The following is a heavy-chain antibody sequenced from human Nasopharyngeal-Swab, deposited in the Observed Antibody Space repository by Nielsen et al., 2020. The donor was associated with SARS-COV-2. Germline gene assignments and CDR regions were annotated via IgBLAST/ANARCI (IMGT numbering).Heavy chain of an antibody. V-gene: IGHV3-48*03. CDR3: ARKSTYYDFWSGYYSDYYYDYGMDV. D-gene: IGHD3-3*01. J-gene: IGHJ6*02. CDR2: ISSSGSTI. CDR1: GFTFSSYE. Sequence: GGSLRLSCAASGFTFSSYEMNWVRQAPGKGLEWVSYISSSGSTIYYADSVKGRFTISRDNAKNSLYLQMSSLRAEDTAIYYCARKSTYYDFWSGYYSDYYYDYGMDVWGQGTTVTVSS.